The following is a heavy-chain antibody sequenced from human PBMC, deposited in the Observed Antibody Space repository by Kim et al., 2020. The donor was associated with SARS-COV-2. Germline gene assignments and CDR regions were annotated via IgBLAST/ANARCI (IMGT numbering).Heavy chain of an antibody. CDR3: AREGGDGDYIGSEYYYYGMDV. V-gene: IGHV1-2*02. D-gene: IGHD4-17*01. J-gene: IGHJ6*02. Sequence: ASVKVSCKASGYTFTGYYMHWVRQAPGQGLEWMGWINPNSGGTNYAQKFQGRVTMTRDTSISTAYMELSRLRSDDTAVYYCAREGGDGDYIGSEYYYYGMDVWGQGTPVTVSS. CDR1: GYTFTGYY. CDR2: INPNSGGT.